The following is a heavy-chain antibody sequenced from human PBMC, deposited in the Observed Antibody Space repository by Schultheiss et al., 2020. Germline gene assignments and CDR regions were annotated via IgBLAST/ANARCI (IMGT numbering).Heavy chain of an antibody. Sequence: GGSLRLSCAASGFTFSSYAMHWVRQAPGKGLEWVAVISYDGSNKYYADSVKGRFTISRDNSKNTLYLQMNSLRAEDTAVYYCARDCGRPYYYYYYYMDVWGKRTTVTVAS. V-gene: IGHV3-30-3*01. CDR1: GFTFSSYA. CDR2: ISYDGSNK. CDR3: ARDCGRPYYYYYYYMDV. D-gene: IGHD2-15*01. J-gene: IGHJ6*03.